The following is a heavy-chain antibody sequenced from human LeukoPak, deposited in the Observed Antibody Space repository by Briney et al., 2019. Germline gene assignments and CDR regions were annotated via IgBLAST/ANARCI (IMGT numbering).Heavy chain of an antibody. CDR1: GYTFTGYY. Sequence: ASVKVSCKASGYTFTGYYMHWVRQAPGQGLEWMGWINPNSGGTNYAQKFQGRVTMTRDTSISTAYMELSRLRSDDTAVYYCARGPTRQQLSPFDYWGQGTLVTVSS. D-gene: IGHD6-13*01. V-gene: IGHV1-2*02. CDR2: INPNSGGT. J-gene: IGHJ4*02. CDR3: ARGPTRQQLSPFDY.